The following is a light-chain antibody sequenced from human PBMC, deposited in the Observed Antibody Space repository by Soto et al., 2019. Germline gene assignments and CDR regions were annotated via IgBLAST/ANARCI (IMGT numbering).Light chain of an antibody. CDR2: DVS. J-gene: IGLJ1*01. Sequence: QSALTQPASVSGSPGQSITISCTGTSSDVGGYNYVSWYQQHPGKAPKLMIYDVSNRPSGVSNRFSGSKSGNTASLTRSGLQAEDEADYYCSSYTSSSSLWVFGTGTKVTVL. V-gene: IGLV2-14*01. CDR1: SSDVGGYNY. CDR3: SSYTSSSSLWV.